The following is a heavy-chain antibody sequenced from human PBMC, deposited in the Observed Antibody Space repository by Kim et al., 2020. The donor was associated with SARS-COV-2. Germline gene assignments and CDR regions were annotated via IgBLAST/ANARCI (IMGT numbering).Heavy chain of an antibody. CDR3: AVRGVYSTAWYPDS. V-gene: IGHV3-7*01. CDR1: GFIFNNYW. Sequence: GGSLRLSCAASGFIFNNYWMTWVRQAPGKGLEWVANIKQDGSEKFYVDSVKGRFTISRDNAQNSLSLQMNSLRAEDTALYYCAVRGVYSTAWYPDSWGQGTLVTVSS. J-gene: IGHJ4*02. D-gene: IGHD6-13*01. CDR2: IKQDGSEK.